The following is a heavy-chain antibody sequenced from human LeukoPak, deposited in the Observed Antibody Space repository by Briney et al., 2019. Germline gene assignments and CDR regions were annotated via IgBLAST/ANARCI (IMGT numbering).Heavy chain of an antibody. Sequence: GASVKVSCKASGYTFTSYYMHWVRQAPGQGLEWMGWINPNSGGTNYAQKFQGRVTMTRDTSISTAYMELSRLRSDDTAVYYCARDSSSSSPYYGSGLNWFDPWGQGTLVTVSS. D-gene: IGHD3-10*01. CDR3: ARDSSSSSPYYGSGLNWFDP. CDR2: INPNSGGT. J-gene: IGHJ5*02. V-gene: IGHV1-2*02. CDR1: GYTFTSYY.